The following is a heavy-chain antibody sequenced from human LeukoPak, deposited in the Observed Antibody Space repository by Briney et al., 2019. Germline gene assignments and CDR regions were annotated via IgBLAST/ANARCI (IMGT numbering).Heavy chain of an antibody. CDR2: IRGSGGST. V-gene: IGHV3-23*01. J-gene: IGHJ6*04. D-gene: IGHD3-10*02. CDR1: GFTFSSYG. Sequence: GGSLRLSCAASGFTFSSYGMSWVRQAPGKGLEWVSAIRGSGGSTYYADSVKGRFTISRDNSKNTLYLQMNSLRAEDTAVYYCAELGITMIGGVWGKGTTVTISS. CDR3: AELGITMIGGV.